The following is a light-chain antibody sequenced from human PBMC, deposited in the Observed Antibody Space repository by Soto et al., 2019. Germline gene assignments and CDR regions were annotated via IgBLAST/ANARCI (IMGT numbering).Light chain of an antibody. Sequence: DIQMTQSPSSLSASVGDRVTITCRASQGISTYLNWYQQKPGKAPKLLIYAASSLQSGVPARFSGSRSGTEFTLTISSLQPEDFGTYYCLQHTSYPWTFGQGTKVDI. CDR2: AAS. J-gene: IGKJ1*01. CDR1: QGISTY. V-gene: IGKV1-17*01. CDR3: LQHTSYPWT.